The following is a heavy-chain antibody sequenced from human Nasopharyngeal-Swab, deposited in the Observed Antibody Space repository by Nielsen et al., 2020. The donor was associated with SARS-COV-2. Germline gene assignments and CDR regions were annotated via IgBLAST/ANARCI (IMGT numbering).Heavy chain of an antibody. CDR3: ARGDAITFGGVIVRYYYYGMDV. D-gene: IGHD3-16*02. J-gene: IGHJ6*02. CDR2: INANTGNP. Sequence: ASVTVSCMSSVYTFTSYSMYWVRQAPGQGLEWMGWINANTGNPTYAQGFTGRFVFSLDTSVSTAYLQISSLKAEDTAVYYCARGDAITFGGVIVRYYYYGMDVWGQGTTVTVSS. CDR1: VYTFTSYS. V-gene: IGHV7-4-1*02.